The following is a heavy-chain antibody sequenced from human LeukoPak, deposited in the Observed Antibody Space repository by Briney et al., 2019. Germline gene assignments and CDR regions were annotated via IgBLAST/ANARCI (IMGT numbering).Heavy chain of an antibody. CDR1: GFTFSSYG. CDR3: SKDLLIYQGSWSAG. D-gene: IGHD6-13*01. Sequence: GGTLRLSCAACGFTFSSYGMSGARQAPGKGLEWVSDNSDSGGSTYYAGSVKGRFTVSRDNSKNTLYLQMNSLSAEDTAVYYCSKDLLIYQGSWSAGWGQGTLVTVSS. V-gene: IGHV3-23*01. J-gene: IGHJ4*02. CDR2: NSDSGGST.